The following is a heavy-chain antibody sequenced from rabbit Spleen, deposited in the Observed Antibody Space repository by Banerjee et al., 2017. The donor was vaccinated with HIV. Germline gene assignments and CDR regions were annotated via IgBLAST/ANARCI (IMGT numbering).Heavy chain of an antibody. J-gene: IGHJ4*01. CDR3: ARAIYVGFAGYGYAPHYFNL. D-gene: IGHD6-1*01. Sequence: QSLEESGGDLVKPGASLTLTCTASGVSFSFNSYMCWVRQAPGKGLEWIACIDAGSSGFTYFATWAKGRFTISKTSSTTVTLQMTRLTAADTATYFCARAIYVGFAGYGYAPHYFNLWGPGTLVTVS. V-gene: IGHV1S40*01. CDR1: GVSFSFNSY. CDR2: IDAGSSGFT.